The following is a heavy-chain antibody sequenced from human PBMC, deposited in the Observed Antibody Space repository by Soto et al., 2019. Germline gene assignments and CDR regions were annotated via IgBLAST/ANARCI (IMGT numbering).Heavy chain of an antibody. Sequence: SGPTLVNPTQTLTLTCTFSGFSLSTSGMCVSWIRQPPGKALEWLALIDWDDDKYYSTFLKTRLTVCKDTSKNQVVLTMTNMDPVDTATYYCARTPKYYDSSGYYYYGMDVWGQGTTVTVSS. D-gene: IGHD3-22*01. J-gene: IGHJ6*02. V-gene: IGHV2-70*01. CDR2: IDWDDDK. CDR3: ARTPKYYDSSGYYYYGMDV. CDR1: GFSLSTSGMC.